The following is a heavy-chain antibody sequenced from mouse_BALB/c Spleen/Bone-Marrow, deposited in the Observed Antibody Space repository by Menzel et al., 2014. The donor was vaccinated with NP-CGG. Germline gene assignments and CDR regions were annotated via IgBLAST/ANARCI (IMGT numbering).Heavy chain of an antibody. CDR1: GFDVSRYW. CDR3: ARLGYYGWFAY. CDR2: VNPESNTI. J-gene: IGHJ3*01. V-gene: IGHV4-1*02. Sequence: EVMLVESGGGLVQPGGSLKLSCAASGFDVSRYWMSWVRQAPGKGLQWIGEVNPESNTINYTPSLKDKFIISRDNAKNTLYLQMSKVRSEDTALYCCARLGYYGWFAYWGQGTLVTVSA. D-gene: IGHD2-3*01.